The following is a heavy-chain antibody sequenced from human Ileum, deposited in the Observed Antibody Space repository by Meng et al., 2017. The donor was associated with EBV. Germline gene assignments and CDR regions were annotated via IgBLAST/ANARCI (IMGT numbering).Heavy chain of an antibody. Sequence: QVHLQESGPGLVKPSXXLXLTCAXSGGSIISSRWWSWVRQAPGKGLEWIGEIYYDGTTNYNPSLKSRVTISVDKSKNHFSLNLTSVTAADTALYYCARDENMSQGPGAFDPWGQGILVTVSS. CDR1: GGSIISSRW. J-gene: IGHJ5*02. CDR3: ARDENMSQGPGAFDP. D-gene: IGHD3-10*01. CDR2: IYYDGTT. V-gene: IGHV4-4*02.